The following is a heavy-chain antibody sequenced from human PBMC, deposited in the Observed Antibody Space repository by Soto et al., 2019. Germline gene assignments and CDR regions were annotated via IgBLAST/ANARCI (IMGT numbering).Heavy chain of an antibody. V-gene: IGHV3-7*03. CDR3: TRGTDLLFCTGTSCPGIDV. CDR2: IKQDGSQT. CDR1: GFTIGNHW. J-gene: IGHJ6*02. Sequence: EVQLVESGGDLVQPGGSLRLSCVASGFTIGNHWMSWVRQAPEKGLEWVANIKQDGSQTYYVGSVKGRFTISRDNAENSLHLQMNGLRAEDTAVYYCTRGTDLLFCTGTSCPGIDVWGQGTTVTVSS. D-gene: IGHD2-2*01.